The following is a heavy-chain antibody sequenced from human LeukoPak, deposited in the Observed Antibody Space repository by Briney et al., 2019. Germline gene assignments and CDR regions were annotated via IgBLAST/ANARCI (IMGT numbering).Heavy chain of an antibody. CDR2: ISSGSDYV. CDR3: ARESFSGSYYDY. D-gene: IGHD1-26*01. CDR1: GFTFSSYS. Sequence: PGGSLRLSCAASGFTFSSYSMNWVRQAPGKGPEWVSSISSGSDYVYNADSVKGRFTISRDNAKNSLYLQMNSLRAEDTAVYYCARESFSGSYYDYWGQGTLVTVSS. J-gene: IGHJ4*02. V-gene: IGHV3-21*01.